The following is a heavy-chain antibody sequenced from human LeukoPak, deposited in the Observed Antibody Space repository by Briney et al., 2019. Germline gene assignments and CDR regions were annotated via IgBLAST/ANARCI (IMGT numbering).Heavy chain of an antibody. CDR1: GFTFTTYW. CDR3: ARIGYTSSGFDY. D-gene: IGHD6-13*01. CDR2: IKQDGSQK. Sequence: GGSLRLSCAASGFTFTTYWMSGVRQAPGKGLEWVANIKQDGSQKYSVDSVKGRFTISRDNAKNSLYLQMSSLRAEDTAMYYCARIGYTSSGFDYWGQGTLVTVSS. V-gene: IGHV3-7*01. J-gene: IGHJ4*02.